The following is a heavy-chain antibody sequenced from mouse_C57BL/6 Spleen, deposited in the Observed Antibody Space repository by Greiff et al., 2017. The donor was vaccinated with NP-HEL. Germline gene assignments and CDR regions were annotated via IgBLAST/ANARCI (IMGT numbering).Heavy chain of an antibody. J-gene: IGHJ4*01. V-gene: IGHV5-6*01. D-gene: IGHD1-1*01. Sequence: VQLKESGGDLVKPGGSLKLSCAASGFTFSSYGMSWVRQTPDKRLEWVATISSGGSYTYYPDSVKGRFTISRDNAKNTLYLQMSSLKSEDTAMYYCARSITTVVPYAMDYWGQGTSVTVSS. CDR2: ISSGGSYT. CDR3: ARSITTVVPYAMDY. CDR1: GFTFSSYG.